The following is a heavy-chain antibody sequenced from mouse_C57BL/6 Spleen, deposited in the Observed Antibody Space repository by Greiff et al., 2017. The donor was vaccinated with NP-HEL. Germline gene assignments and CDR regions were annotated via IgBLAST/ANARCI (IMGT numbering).Heavy chain of an antibody. Sequence: QVQLQQSGAELVKPGASVKLSRKASGYTFTEYTIHWVKQRSGQGLEWIGWFYPGSGSIKYNEKFKDKATLTADKSSSTVYMELSRLTSEDSAVYFCARHEEDSSGYYYYAMDYWGQGTSVTVSS. D-gene: IGHD3-2*02. J-gene: IGHJ4*01. CDR1: GYTFTEYT. CDR2: FYPGSGSI. V-gene: IGHV1-62-2*01. CDR3: ARHEEDSSGYYYYAMDY.